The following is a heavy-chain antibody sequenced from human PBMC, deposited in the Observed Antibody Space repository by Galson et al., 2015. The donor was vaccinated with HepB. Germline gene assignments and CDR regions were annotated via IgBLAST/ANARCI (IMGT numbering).Heavy chain of an antibody. Sequence: TLSLTCTVSGGSISSGDYYWSWIRQPPGKGLEWIGYIYYSGSSYYNPSLKSRVIISVDTSKNQFSLRLGSVTAADTAVYYCARAMGYSTSWSSHYFYSYGMDVWGQGTTVTVSS. CDR2: IYYSGSS. V-gene: IGHV4-30-4*01. J-gene: IGHJ6*02. CDR3: ARAMGYSTSWSSHYFYSYGMDV. D-gene: IGHD6-13*01. CDR1: GGSISSGDYY.